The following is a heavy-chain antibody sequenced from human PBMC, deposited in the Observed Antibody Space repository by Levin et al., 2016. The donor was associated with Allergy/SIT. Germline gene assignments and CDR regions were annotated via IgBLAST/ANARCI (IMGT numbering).Heavy chain of an antibody. D-gene: IGHD6-13*01. Sequence: SETLSLTCAVSGGPITNHDWGTWVRQPPGKGLEWIGEISRSGYTNYNSSLKSRVIMTIDKSMSQFSLMLNSVTAADTAIYYCVSSSHYKHDYWGQGTLVIVPS. V-gene: IGHV4/OR15-8*02. J-gene: IGHJ4*02. CDR2: ISRSGYT. CDR3: VSSSHYKHDY. CDR1: GGPITNHDW.